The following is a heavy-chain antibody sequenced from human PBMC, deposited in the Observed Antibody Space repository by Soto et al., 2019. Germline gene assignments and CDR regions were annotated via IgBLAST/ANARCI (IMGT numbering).Heavy chain of an antibody. CDR2: INAGNGNT. J-gene: IGHJ4*02. D-gene: IGHD3-3*01. V-gene: IGHV1-3*01. CDR1: GYTFTSYA. CDR3: ARVGITIFGGVRYFDY. Sequence: QVQLVQSGAEVKKPGASVKVSCKASGYTFTSYAMHWVRQAPGQRLEWMGWINAGNGNTKYSQKFQGRVTITRDTSASTAYMELSSLRSEDTAVYYCARVGITIFGGVRYFDYWAREPWSPSPQ.